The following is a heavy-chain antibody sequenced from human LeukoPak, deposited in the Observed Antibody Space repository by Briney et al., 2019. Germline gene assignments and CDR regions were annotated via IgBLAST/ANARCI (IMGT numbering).Heavy chain of an antibody. J-gene: IGHJ4*02. CDR1: GFTFSSYA. V-gene: IGHV3-23*01. D-gene: IGHD3-10*01. CDR2: ISGSGGST. CDR3: VKSPGSGSYYPFDY. Sequence: GGSLRLSCAASGFTFSSYAMSWVRQAPGKGLEWVSAISGSGGSTYYADSVKGRFTISRDNSKNTLYLQMNSLRAEDTAVYYCVKSPGSGSYYPFDYWGQGTLVTVSS.